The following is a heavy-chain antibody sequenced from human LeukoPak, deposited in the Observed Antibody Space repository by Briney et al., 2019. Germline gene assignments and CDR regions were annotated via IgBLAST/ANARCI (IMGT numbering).Heavy chain of an antibody. D-gene: IGHD3-10*01. V-gene: IGHV4-39*01. CDR2: IYYSGST. J-gene: IGHJ4*02. CDR3: ARQTAYYYGSGSYYNRPYFDY. CDR1: GGSISSSSYY. Sequence: SETLSLTCTVSGGSISSSSYYWGWIRQPPGKGLEWIGSIYYSGSTYYNPSLKSRVTISVDTSKNQFSLKLSSVTAADTAVYYCARQTAYYYGSGSYYNRPYFDYWGQETLVTVSS.